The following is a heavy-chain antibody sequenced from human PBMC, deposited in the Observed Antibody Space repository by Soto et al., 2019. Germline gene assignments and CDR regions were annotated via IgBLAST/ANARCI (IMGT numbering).Heavy chain of an antibody. CDR3: ARRTTYISSWFDY. CDR2: IYTTGST. D-gene: IGHD1-1*01. V-gene: IGHV4-4*07. Sequence: ETLSLTCTVSGGSISNYYWTWIRQPAGKGLEWIGRIYTTGSTNYNPSLKSRLTMSVDTSKNQFSLKLNSVTAADTALYYCARRTTYISSWFDYWGHGTLVTVSS. J-gene: IGHJ5*01. CDR1: GGSISNYY.